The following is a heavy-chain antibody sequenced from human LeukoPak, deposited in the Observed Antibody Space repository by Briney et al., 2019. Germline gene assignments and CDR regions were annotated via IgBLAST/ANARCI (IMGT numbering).Heavy chain of an antibody. CDR1: GYTXSSYG. Sequence: GASVKVSCKASGYTXSSYGISWVRQAPGQGLEWLGYISAYNGNTNYAQKDQGRITMTTDTSTSTAYMEMRSLRSDDTAVYYCARDCSGSSCYWIHWGQGTLVTVSS. J-gene: IGHJ4*02. CDR3: ARDCSGSSCYWIH. D-gene: IGHD2-15*01. CDR2: ISAYNGNT. V-gene: IGHV1-18*01.